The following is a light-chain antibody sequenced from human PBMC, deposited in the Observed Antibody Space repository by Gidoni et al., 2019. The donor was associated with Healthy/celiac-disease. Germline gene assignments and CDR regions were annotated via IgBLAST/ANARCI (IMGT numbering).Light chain of an antibody. CDR3: QQYNNWPRT. CDR1: QRVSSN. J-gene: IGKJ3*01. Sequence: EIVMTQSPATLSVSPGERATLYCRDSQRVSSNVAWYQQKPGQAPRLLIYGASTRATGIPARFSGSGSGTEFTLTISSLQSEDFAVYYCQQYNNWPRTFGPGTKVDIK. V-gene: IGKV3-15*01. CDR2: GAS.